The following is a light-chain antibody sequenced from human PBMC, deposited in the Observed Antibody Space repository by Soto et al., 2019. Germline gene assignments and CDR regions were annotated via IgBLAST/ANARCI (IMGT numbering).Light chain of an antibody. Sequence: EIVLTQSPGTLSLSPGERATLSCRASQSVSSSYLAWYQQKPGQAPRLLIYGASSRATGIPDRFSGSGSGTDFTLTISRLEPEDLAVYYCQQYGSSPPITFGQGTRLKIK. CDR1: QSVSSSY. CDR2: GAS. J-gene: IGKJ5*01. CDR3: QQYGSSPPIT. V-gene: IGKV3-20*01.